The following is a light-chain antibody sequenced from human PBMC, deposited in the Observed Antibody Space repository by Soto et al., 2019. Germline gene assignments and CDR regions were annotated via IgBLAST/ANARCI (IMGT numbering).Light chain of an antibody. Sequence: EIVLTQSPATLSLSPGERATLSCRASQSVSSYLAWYQQKPGQAPRLLVYDASNRATGIPARFSGSGSGTDFTLTISSLEPEDSAVYYCQQRSNWPRTFGQGTK. V-gene: IGKV3-11*01. CDR1: QSVSSY. J-gene: IGKJ1*01. CDR2: DAS. CDR3: QQRSNWPRT.